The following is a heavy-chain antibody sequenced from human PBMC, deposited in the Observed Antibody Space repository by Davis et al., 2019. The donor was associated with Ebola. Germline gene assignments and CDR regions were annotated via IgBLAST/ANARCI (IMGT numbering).Heavy chain of an antibody. CDR1: GFTFDEYA. CDR2: INNDGRSA. Sequence: HTGGSLRLSCVASGFTFDEYAMHWVRQAPGKGLVWVSRINNDGRSASYADSVKGRFTISRDNTKNTLYLQMNSLRVEDTAIYYCVKDTSNIWFDVWGQGTLVTVSS. D-gene: IGHD2/OR15-2a*01. J-gene: IGHJ3*01. CDR3: VKDTSNIWFDV. V-gene: IGHV3-74*01.